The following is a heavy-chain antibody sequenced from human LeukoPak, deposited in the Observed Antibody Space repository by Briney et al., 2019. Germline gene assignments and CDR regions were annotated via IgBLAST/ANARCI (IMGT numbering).Heavy chain of an antibody. Sequence: SETLSLTCTVSGGSISSSSYYWCWIRQPPGKGLEWIGSIYYSGSTYYNPSLKSRVTISVDTSKNQFSLKLSSVTAADTAVYYCARQGSSGYFDYWGQGTLVTVSS. CDR2: IYYSGST. CDR1: GGSISSSSYY. J-gene: IGHJ4*02. CDR3: ARQGSSGYFDY. D-gene: IGHD3-22*01. V-gene: IGHV4-39*01.